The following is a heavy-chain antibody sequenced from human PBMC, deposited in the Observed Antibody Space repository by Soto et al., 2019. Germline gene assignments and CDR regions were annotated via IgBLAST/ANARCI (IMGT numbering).Heavy chain of an antibody. J-gene: IGHJ6*02. CDR2: ISAYNGNT. D-gene: IGHD3-22*01. CDR1: GYTFTSYG. Sequence: ASVKVSCKASGYTFTSYGISWVRQAPGQGLEWMGWISAYNGNTNYAQKLQGRVTMTTDTSTSTAYMELRSLRSDDTAVYYCARDVWPYYYYSSGYYYYGIDVWGQGTTVTVSS. V-gene: IGHV1-18*01. CDR3: ARDVWPYYYYSSGYYYYGIDV.